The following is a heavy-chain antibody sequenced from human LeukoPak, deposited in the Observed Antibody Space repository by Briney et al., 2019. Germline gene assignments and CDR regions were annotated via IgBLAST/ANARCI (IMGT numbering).Heavy chain of an antibody. CDR3: ARGSSGWSSFDY. Sequence: PGGSLRLSCAASGFTFSSYWMHWVRQAPGKGLVWVSRINSDGSSTSYAGSVKGRFTISRDSAKNTLYLQMNSLRAEDTAVYYCARGSSGWSSFDYWGQGTLVTVSS. CDR2: INSDGSST. CDR1: GFTFSSYW. D-gene: IGHD6-19*01. J-gene: IGHJ4*02. V-gene: IGHV3-74*01.